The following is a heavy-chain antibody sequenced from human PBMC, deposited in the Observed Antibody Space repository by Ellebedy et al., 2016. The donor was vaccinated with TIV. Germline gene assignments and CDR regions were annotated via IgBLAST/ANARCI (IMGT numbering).Heavy chain of an antibody. D-gene: IGHD5-18*01. J-gene: IGHJ3*02. Sequence: GESLKISCAASGFTFSTYGMSWVRQAPGKGLEWVSGISDRGGSAHYADSVKGRFTISRDNAKNSLFLQMNSLRDEDTAVYHCARDRDSAMVDRAFNIWGQGTMVTVSS. CDR2: ISDRGGSA. V-gene: IGHV3-23*01. CDR3: ARDRDSAMVDRAFNI. CDR1: GFTFSTYG.